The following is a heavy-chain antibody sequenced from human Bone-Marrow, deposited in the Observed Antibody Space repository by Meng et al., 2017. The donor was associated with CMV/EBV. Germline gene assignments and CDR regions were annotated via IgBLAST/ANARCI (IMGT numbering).Heavy chain of an antibody. CDR3: AKDIRRGYSGYDLMDV. Sequence: GGSLRLSCAASGFTFSSYAMSWVRQAPGKGLEWVSAISGSGGNTYYADSVKGRFTISRDNSKNTLYLQMNSLRAEDTAVYYCAKDIRRGYSGYDLMDVWGQGTTLTVSS. D-gene: IGHD5-12*01. CDR1: GFTFSSYA. CDR2: ISGSGGNT. V-gene: IGHV3-23*01. J-gene: IGHJ6*02.